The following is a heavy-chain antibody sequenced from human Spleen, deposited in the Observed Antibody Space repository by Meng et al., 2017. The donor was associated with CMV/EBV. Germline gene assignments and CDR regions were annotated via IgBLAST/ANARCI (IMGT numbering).Heavy chain of an antibody. Sequence: QVDLVQAGAALKKPGASVQVCCKASGYNFVIYGVTWVRQAPGQGLEWMGWISAENGNTNYAQKFQGRVTVTTDTSTKTAYMELRSLRSDNSAVYYCARAGAAVTTHFNLWGQGTLVTVSS. V-gene: IGHV1-18*01. CDR3: ARAGAAVTTHFNL. J-gene: IGHJ4*02. CDR2: ISAENGNT. D-gene: IGHD4-17*01. CDR1: GYNFVIYG.